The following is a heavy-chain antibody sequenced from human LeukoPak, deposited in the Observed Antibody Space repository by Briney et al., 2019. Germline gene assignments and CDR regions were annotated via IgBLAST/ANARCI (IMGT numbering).Heavy chain of an antibody. V-gene: IGHV1-69*05. CDR1: GGTFSSYA. J-gene: IGHJ4*02. D-gene: IGHD4-17*01. CDR2: IIPIFGTA. Sequence: SVKVSCKASGGTFSSYAISWVRQAPGQGLGWMGGIIPIFGTANYAQKFQGRVTITTDESTSTAYMELSSLRSEDTAVYYCASNYGDYAPFDYWGQGTLVTVSS. CDR3: ASNYGDYAPFDY.